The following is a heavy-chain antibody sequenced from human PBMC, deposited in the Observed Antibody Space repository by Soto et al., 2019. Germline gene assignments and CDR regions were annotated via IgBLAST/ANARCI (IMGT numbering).Heavy chain of an antibody. V-gene: IGHV3-7*01. D-gene: IGHD4-17*01. J-gene: IGHJ4*02. CDR3: TRDDYYGGTSRH. CDR2: MKQDDSEK. Sequence: EVQLVESGGTLVQPGGSLRLSCAASGLTFSSPWMSWVRQAPGKGLEWVANMKQDDSEKYYLESVKGRFTISRDNTKNSLDLKMNSLRVEDTAVYYCTRDDYYGGTSRHWGQGTLVTVSS. CDR1: GLTFSSPW.